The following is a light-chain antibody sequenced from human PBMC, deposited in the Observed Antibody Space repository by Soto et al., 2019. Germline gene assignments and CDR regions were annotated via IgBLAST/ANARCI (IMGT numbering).Light chain of an antibody. CDR3: QQYYTTQWT. V-gene: IGKV4-1*01. CDR1: QSVLYSSNNKNS. Sequence: DILMTQTPASLAVSLGERATINCKSSQSVLYSSNNKNSVAWYQQKPGQPPQLLIYWASTRESGVPDRFSGSESGTDFTLTISSLQAEDVAVYYCQQYYTTQWTFGQGTKVDIK. CDR2: WAS. J-gene: IGKJ1*01.